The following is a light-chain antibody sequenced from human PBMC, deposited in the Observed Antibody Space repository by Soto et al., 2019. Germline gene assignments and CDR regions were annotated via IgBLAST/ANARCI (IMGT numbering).Light chain of an antibody. CDR3: CSYAGSSTYV. J-gene: IGLJ1*01. Sequence: QSALTQPASVSGSPGQSITISCTGTSGDVGGYYYVSWYQQLPGKAPKLMISEVSNRPSGVSNRFSGSKSGNTASLTISGLQAEDEADYYCCSYAGSSTYVFGTGTKVTVL. CDR1: SGDVGGYYY. CDR2: EVS. V-gene: IGLV2-23*02.